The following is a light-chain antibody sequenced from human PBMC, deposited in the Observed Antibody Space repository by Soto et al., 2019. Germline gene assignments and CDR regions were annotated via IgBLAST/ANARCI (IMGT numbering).Light chain of an antibody. CDR1: SSDVGGNNF. CDR3: TSFAGSSVV. Sequence: QSALTQPPSASGSPGQSVTISCTGTSSDVGGNNFVSWYQQHPGKAPKALIYEVNKRPSGVPDRFSGSKSGNTASLTVSGLHAEDDADYYCTSFAGSSVVFGGGTKVTVL. CDR2: EVN. V-gene: IGLV2-8*01. J-gene: IGLJ2*01.